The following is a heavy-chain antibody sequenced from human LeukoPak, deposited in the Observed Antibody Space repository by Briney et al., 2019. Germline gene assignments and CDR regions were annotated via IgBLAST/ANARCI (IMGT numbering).Heavy chain of an antibody. CDR2: ISTGGST. Sequence: PGGSLRLSCVASGLTVSRHYMTWVRQAPGKGLEWLSVISTGGSTNYADSVKGRFTISRDNPKNILYLQMNSLRAEDTAVYYCARDDYYDSSGLDYWGQGILVTVSS. CDR1: GLTVSRHY. V-gene: IGHV3-53*01. J-gene: IGHJ4*02. CDR3: ARDDYYDSSGLDY. D-gene: IGHD3-22*01.